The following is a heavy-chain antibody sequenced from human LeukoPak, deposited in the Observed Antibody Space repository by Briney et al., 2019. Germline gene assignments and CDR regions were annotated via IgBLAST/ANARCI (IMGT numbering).Heavy chain of an antibody. J-gene: IGHJ6*04. CDR2: IMQHGSEK. Sequence: GGSLRLSCAGSGFTFSSHWMSWVRQSPGKGLEWVANIMQHGSEKYYVDSVKGRFTISRDNAKNSLYLQMNSLRAEDTAVYYCARDFYGPYYYYGMDVWGKGPTLTVSS. D-gene: IGHD2/OR15-2a*01. CDR1: GFTFSSHW. CDR3: ARDFYGPYYYYGMDV. V-gene: IGHV3-7*05.